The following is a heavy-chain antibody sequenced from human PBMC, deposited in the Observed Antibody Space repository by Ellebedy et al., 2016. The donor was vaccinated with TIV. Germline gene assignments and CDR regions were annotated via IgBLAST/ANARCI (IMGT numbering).Heavy chain of an antibody. CDR2: ISFSGYT. Sequence: SETLSLXXSVSGDSIGSSSQYWDWIRQPPGGGLEWIGNISFSGYTHYNPSLKSRVKMSVDTSKNQFSLRLSPVTAADTAVYYCASGGGYLDYWGQGALVTVSS. CDR1: GDSIGSSSQY. V-gene: IGHV4-39*07. D-gene: IGHD3-16*01. J-gene: IGHJ4*02. CDR3: ASGGGYLDY.